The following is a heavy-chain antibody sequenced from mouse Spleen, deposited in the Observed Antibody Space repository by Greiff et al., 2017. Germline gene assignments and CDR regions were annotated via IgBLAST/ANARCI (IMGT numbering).Heavy chain of an antibody. CDR2: ILPGSGST. Sequence: QVQLQQSGAELMKPGASVKLSCKATGYTFTGYWIEWVKQRPGHGLEWIGEILPGSGSTNYNENFKGKATFTAATSSNTAYMQLSSLTTEDSAIYYCARYGGNYVDGYFDVWGAGTTVTVSA. J-gene: IGHJ1*01. D-gene: IGHD1-1*02. CDR1: GYTFTGYW. CDR3: ARYGGNYVDGYFDV. V-gene: IGHV1-9*01.